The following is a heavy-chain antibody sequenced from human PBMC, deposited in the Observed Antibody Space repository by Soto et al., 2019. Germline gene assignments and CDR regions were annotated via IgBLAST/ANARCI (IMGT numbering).Heavy chain of an antibody. D-gene: IGHD6-13*01. J-gene: IGHJ4*02. CDR1: GFTFGSHA. Sequence: EGQMLESGGGLVQPGGSLRLSCAASGFTFGSHAMTWVRQAPGKGLEWVSGISGSGANTYYANSVKGRFTISRDNSKNTLYLQMNTLRAADTAVYYCAKVGGGATVAAARFDSWGQGTLVTVSS. CDR3: AKVGGGATVAAARFDS. CDR2: ISGSGANT. V-gene: IGHV3-23*01.